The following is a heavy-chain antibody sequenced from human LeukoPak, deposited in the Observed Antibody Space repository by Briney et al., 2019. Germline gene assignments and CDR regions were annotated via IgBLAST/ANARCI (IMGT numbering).Heavy chain of an antibody. CDR3: ARGVRGAPYFDY. D-gene: IGHD3-10*01. CDR2: INHSGST. CDR1: GGSFIGYY. V-gene: IGHV4-34*01. Sequence: SETLSLTCAVYGGSFIGYYWSWIRQPPGKGLEWIGEINHSGSTNYNPSLKSRVTISVDTSKNQFSLKLSSVTAADTAVYYCARGVRGAPYFDYWGQGTLVTVSS. J-gene: IGHJ4*02.